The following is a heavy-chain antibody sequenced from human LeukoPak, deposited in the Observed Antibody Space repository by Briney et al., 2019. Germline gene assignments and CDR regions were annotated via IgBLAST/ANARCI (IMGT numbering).Heavy chain of an antibody. J-gene: IGHJ5*02. CDR2: LHSNGNS. CDR1: GGSTSGS. V-gene: IGHV4-39*01. Sequence: SGTLSLTCTVSGGSTSGSWAWVRQPPGKGLGWIGSLHSNGNSYYNSSLQSRVTISGHPSKSQFYLKLSSVSAADTAIYYCARHPTGFPNWFDPWGQGTLVTVSS. CDR3: ARHPTGFPNWFDP.